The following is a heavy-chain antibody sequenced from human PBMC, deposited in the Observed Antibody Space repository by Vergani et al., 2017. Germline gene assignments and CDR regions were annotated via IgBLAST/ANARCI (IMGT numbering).Heavy chain of an antibody. CDR1: GFTFSSYS. CDR2: ISSSSSYI. Sequence: EVQLVESGGGLVQPGGSLRLSCAASGFTFSSYSMNWVRQAPGKGLEWVSSISSSSSYIYYAVSVKGRFTISRDNAKNSLYLQMNSLRAEDTAVYYCARDEDGDYFFDYWGQGTLVTVSS. CDR3: ARDEDGDYFFDY. D-gene: IGHD4-17*01. V-gene: IGHV3-21*01. J-gene: IGHJ4*02.